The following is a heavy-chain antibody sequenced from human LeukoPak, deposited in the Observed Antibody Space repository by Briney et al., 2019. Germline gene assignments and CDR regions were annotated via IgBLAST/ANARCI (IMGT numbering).Heavy chain of an antibody. Sequence: ASVKVSCKASGYTFTSYGISWVRQAPGQGLEWMGWISAYNGNTNYAQKLQGRVTMTTDTSTSTAYMELRSLGSDDTAVYYCARDKEYYYGSGRDYWGQGTLVTASS. J-gene: IGHJ4*02. D-gene: IGHD3-10*01. CDR3: ARDKEYYYGSGRDY. CDR2: ISAYNGNT. CDR1: GYTFTSYG. V-gene: IGHV1-18*01.